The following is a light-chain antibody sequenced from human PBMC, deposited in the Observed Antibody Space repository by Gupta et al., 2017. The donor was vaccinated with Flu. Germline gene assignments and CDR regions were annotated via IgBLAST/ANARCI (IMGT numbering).Light chain of an antibody. V-gene: IGKV1-5*03. Sequence: GDRVTITCRASQSINGWLVWYQQKPGKAPKLLMYKASTLESGVTSRFSGSVSGTEFTLTISSLQPDDFATYYCQQYNSSPLTFGGGTKVEIK. CDR1: QSINGW. CDR2: KAS. J-gene: IGKJ4*01. CDR3: QQYNSSPLT.